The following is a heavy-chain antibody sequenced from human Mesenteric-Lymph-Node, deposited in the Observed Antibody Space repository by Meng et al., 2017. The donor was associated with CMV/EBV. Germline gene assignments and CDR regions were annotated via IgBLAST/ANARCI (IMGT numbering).Heavy chain of an antibody. V-gene: IGHV3-20*04. J-gene: IGHJ4*02. D-gene: IGHD2-15*01. CDR2: INSNGGST. CDR1: GFTFDDSG. Sequence: GGSLRLSCAASGFTFDDSGMSWVRQAPGKGLEWVSAINSNGGSTGYADSVKGRFTISRDNAKNSLYLQMISLRAEDTALYYCARGLKGYCSGGSCYLDYWGQGTLVTVSS. CDR3: ARGLKGYCSGGSCYLDY.